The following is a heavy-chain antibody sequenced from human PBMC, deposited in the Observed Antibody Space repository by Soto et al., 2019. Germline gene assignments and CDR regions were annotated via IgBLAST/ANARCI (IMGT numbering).Heavy chain of an antibody. Sequence: QVQLVESGGGVVQPGKSLRLSCAASGFPFSSFGIHWVRQAPGEGLEWVAVIWYDGSNKYYADSVKGRFTISRDNEKNTVDLQMNSLRGEYTAVYYCARSGCSGGTCYRGYDGFDIWGQGTKVTVSP. D-gene: IGHD2-15*01. V-gene: IGHV3-33*01. CDR2: IWYDGSNK. J-gene: IGHJ3*02. CDR3: ARSGCSGGTCYRGYDGFDI. CDR1: GFPFSSFG.